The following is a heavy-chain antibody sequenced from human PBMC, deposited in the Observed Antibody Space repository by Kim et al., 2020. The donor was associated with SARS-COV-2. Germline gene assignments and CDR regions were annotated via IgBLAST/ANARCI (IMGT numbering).Heavy chain of an antibody. D-gene: IGHD1-26*01. CDR3: ASRRYTGTYYYFDY. Sequence: GGSLRLSCAASGFTFSSYWMHWVRQAPGKGLVWVSRINSDGITTSYADSVKGRFTISRDNAKSTLYQQMNSLRAEDTAVYYCASRRYTGTYYYFDYWGQGTLVTVSS. J-gene: IGHJ4*02. CDR1: GFTFSSYW. CDR2: INSDGITT. V-gene: IGHV3-74*01.